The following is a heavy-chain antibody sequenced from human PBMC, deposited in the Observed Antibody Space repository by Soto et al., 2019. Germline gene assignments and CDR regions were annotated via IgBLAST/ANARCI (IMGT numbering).Heavy chain of an antibody. D-gene: IGHD5-18*01. CDR1: GYTFTSYG. J-gene: IGHJ4*02. V-gene: IGHV1-18*04. Sequence: HVQLVQSGAEVKNPEASVTVSCKASGYTFTSYGISWVRQAPGQGLEWMGWISTYNGNTNYAQKLQGRVTMTTDTTTSTAYMEVRSLRSDDTAVYYCARYPPRRYSYGQGLDYWGQGTLVTVSS. CDR2: ISTYNGNT. CDR3: ARYPPRRYSYGQGLDY.